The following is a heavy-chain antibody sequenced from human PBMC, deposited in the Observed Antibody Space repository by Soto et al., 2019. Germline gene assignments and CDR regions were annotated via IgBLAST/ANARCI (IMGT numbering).Heavy chain of an antibody. Sequence: QVQLQESGPGLVKPSQTLSLTCTVSGGSISSGDYYWSWIRQPPGKGLEWIGYIYYSGGTYYNPSLKRRVTXSXDXXKDRFSLKLRCVTAAETAVYYCARVGGFGATTIDYWGQGTLVTVSS. J-gene: IGHJ4*02. CDR2: IYYSGGT. CDR3: ARVGGFGATTIDY. D-gene: IGHD3-10*01. V-gene: IGHV4-30-4*01. CDR1: GGSISSGDYY.